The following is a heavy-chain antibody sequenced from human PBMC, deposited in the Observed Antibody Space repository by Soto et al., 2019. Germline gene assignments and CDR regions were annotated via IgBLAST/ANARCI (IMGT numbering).Heavy chain of an antibody. J-gene: IGHJ5*02. D-gene: IGHD6-19*01. CDR3: ARHTKVAGNRWLDP. CDR2: ISSSGTNT. V-gene: IGHV3-23*01. CDR1: GFTFTDYA. Sequence: PGGSLRLSCAASGFTFTDYAMTWVRQAPGKGLEWVSTISSSGTNTYYADSVKGRFTISRDNSKNTLYLQMSSLRAEDTAVYYCARHTKVAGNRWLDPWGQGTLVTV.